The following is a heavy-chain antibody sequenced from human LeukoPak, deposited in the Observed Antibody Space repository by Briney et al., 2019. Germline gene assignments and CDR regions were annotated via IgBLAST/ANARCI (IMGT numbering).Heavy chain of an antibody. CDR1: GYSFTSYW. D-gene: IGHD6-13*01. V-gene: IGHV5-51*04. CDR2: IYPGYSDT. CDR3: ARFALSSSLDY. Sequence: GESLKISCKASGYSFTSYWIAWVRQMPGKGLEWMGIIYPGYSDTRYSPSFQGQVTFSVDTPTSTVYLQWSSLKASDTAIYYCARFALSSSLDYWGQGTLVTVSP. J-gene: IGHJ4*02.